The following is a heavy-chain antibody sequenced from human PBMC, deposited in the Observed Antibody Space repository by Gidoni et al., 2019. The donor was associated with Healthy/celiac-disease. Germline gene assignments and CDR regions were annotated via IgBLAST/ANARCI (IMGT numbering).Heavy chain of an antibody. CDR3: AKGGRRGGMDV. CDR1: GFTFDDYA. CDR2: ISGNSGSI. V-gene: IGHV3-9*01. Sequence: EVQLVDSGGGLVQPGRSLRLSCAASGFTFDDYAIPCVRQAPGKGLEWVAGISGNSGSIGYADSGKGRFTISRDNAKNSVYLQMNSLRAEDTALYDCAKGGRRGGMDVWGQGTTVTVSS. D-gene: IGHD3-16*01. J-gene: IGHJ6*02.